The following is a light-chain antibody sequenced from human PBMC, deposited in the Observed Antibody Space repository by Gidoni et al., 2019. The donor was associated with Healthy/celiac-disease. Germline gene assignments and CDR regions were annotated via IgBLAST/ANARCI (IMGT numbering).Light chain of an antibody. CDR3: MQALQTGLT. V-gene: IGKV2-28*01. Sequence: DIVMTQSPLSLPVTPGEPASISCRSSQSLLHSNGYNYLDWYLQKPGQSPQLLIYLGSNRASGVPDRFSGSGSGTDFTLKISRVVAEDVGVYYCMQALQTGLTFXGXTKVEIK. J-gene: IGKJ4*01. CDR1: QSLLHSNGYNY. CDR2: LGS.